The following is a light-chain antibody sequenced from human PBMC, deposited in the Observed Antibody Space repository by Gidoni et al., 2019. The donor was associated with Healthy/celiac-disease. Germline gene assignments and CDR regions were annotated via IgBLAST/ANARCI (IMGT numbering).Light chain of an antibody. CDR1: QSISSY. CDR3: QQSYSTPRT. CDR2: AAS. Sequence: DIQMTQSPSSLSASVGDRVTITCRASQSISSYLNWYQLKPGTAPNLLIYAASSLQSGVPSRFSGSGSGTDFTLTITSLQPDDFATYHCQQSYSTPRTFXQXTKVEIK. V-gene: IGKV1-39*01. J-gene: IGKJ1*01.